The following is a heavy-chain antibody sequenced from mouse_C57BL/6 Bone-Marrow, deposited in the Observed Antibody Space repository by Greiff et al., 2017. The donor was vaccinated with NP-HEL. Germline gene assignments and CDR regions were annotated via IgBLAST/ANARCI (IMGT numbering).Heavy chain of an antibody. J-gene: IGHJ2*01. CDR3: ARIDGCYISSYFAY. V-gene: IGHV1-54*01. Sequence: QVQLQQSGAELVRPGTSVKVSCKASGYAFTNYLIEWVKQRPGQGLEWIGVINPGSGGTNYNEKFKGKATLTADKSSSTAYMQLSRLTSEDSAVYFCARIDGCYISSYFAYWGQGTTLTVSS. CDR1: GYAFTNYL. D-gene: IGHD2-3*01. CDR2: INPGSGGT.